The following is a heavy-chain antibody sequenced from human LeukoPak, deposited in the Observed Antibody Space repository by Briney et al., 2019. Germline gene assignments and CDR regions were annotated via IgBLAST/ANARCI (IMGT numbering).Heavy chain of an antibody. V-gene: IGHV3-23*01. CDR2: ISGSGGST. CDR3: AKDLIGRAVAGLFDY. Sequence: PGGSLRLSCAASGFTFSSYAMSWVRQAPGKGLELVSAISGSGGSTYYADSVKGRFTISRDNSKNTLYLQMNSLRAEDTAVYYCAKDLIGRAVAGLFDYWGQGTLVTVSS. J-gene: IGHJ4*02. D-gene: IGHD6-19*01. CDR1: GFTFSSYA.